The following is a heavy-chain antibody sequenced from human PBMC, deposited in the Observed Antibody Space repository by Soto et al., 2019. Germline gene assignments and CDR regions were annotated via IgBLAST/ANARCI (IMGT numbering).Heavy chain of an antibody. J-gene: IGHJ6*02. Sequence: PSETLSLTCTVSGGSISSGDYYWSWIRQPPGKGLEWIGYIYYSGSTYYNPSLKSRVTIPVDTSKNQFSLKLSSVTAADTAVYYCALAGGRFLEWLFGMDVWGQGTTVTVSS. D-gene: IGHD3-3*01. CDR3: ALAGGRFLEWLFGMDV. CDR1: GGSISSGDYY. V-gene: IGHV4-30-4*01. CDR2: IYYSGST.